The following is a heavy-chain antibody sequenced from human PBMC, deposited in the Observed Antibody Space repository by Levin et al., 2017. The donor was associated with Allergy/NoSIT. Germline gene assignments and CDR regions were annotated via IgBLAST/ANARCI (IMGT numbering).Heavy chain of an antibody. V-gene: IGHV3-48*02. J-gene: IGHJ4*02. CDR3: ARDLGPDYYGSGSYYDN. CDR2: ISSSSSTR. Sequence: GGSLRLSCAASGFTFSSYSINWVRQAPGKGLEWVSYISSSSSTRYYADSVKGRFTISRDNAKNSVYLQMNTLRDEDTAVYYCARDLGPDYYGSGSYYDNWGQGTLVTVSS. CDR1: GFTFSSYS. D-gene: IGHD3-10*01.